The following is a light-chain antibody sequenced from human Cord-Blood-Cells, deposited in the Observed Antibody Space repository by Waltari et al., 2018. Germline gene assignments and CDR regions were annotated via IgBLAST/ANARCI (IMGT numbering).Light chain of an antibody. CDR3: SSYAGSNNFRV. V-gene: IGLV2-8*01. CDR2: EVS. J-gene: IGLJ2*01. Sequence: QSALPQPPSSSGSPGQSVTISCPGTSSYVGGYNSVSWYQQHPGKAPKLMIYEVSKRPSGVPDRFSGSKSGNTASLTVSGLQAEDEADYYCSSYAGSNNFRVFGGGTKLTVL. CDR1: SSYVGGYNS.